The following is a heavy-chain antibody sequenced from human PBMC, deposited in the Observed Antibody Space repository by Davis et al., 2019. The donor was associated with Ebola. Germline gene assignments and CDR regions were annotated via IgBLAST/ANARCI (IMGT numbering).Heavy chain of an antibody. CDR1: GFTFSSYA. Sequence: GGSLRLSCAASGFTFSSYAMHWVRQAPGKGLDWVASIRYDGGDKHYAASVKGRFTISRDNSKNTVYLQMNSLRGEDTAVYYCAREGSDSYLEYWGQGTLVTVSS. D-gene: IGHD3-10*01. V-gene: IGHV3-33*08. CDR3: AREGSDSYLEY. J-gene: IGHJ4*02. CDR2: IRYDGGDK.